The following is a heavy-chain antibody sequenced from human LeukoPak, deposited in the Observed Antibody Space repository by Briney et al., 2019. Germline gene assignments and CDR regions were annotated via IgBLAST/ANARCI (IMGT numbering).Heavy chain of an antibody. D-gene: IGHD6-13*01. J-gene: IGHJ5*02. CDR3: ARGRGQATRAKYSSSWYVDH. CDR1: GGSFGGYY. V-gene: IGHV4-34*01. Sequence: SETLSLTCAVYGGSFGGYYWSWIRQPPGKGLEWIGEINHSGSSNYNRSLKSRVTISVDTSKNQFSLKLSSVTAADTAVYYCARGRGQATRAKYSSSWYVDHWGQGTLVTVSS. CDR2: INHSGSS.